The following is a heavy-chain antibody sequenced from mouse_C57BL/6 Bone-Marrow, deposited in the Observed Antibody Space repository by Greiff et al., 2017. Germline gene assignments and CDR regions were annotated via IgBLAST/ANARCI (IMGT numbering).Heavy chain of an antibody. CDR2: ISYDGSN. D-gene: IGHD2-5*01. Sequence: EVKLQESGPGLVKPSQSLSLTCSVTGYSITSGYYWNWIRQFPGNKLEWMGYISYDGSNNYNPSLKNRISITRDTSKNQFFLKLNSVTTEDTATYYCAIYYSNWRWGYAMDYWGQGTSVTVSS. J-gene: IGHJ4*01. CDR1: GYSITSGYY. CDR3: AIYYSNWRWGYAMDY. V-gene: IGHV3-6*01.